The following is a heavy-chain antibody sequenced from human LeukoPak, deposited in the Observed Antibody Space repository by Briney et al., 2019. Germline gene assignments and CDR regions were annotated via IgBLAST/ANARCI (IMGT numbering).Heavy chain of an antibody. CDR1: GFALKSYS. J-gene: IGHJ4*02. CDR2: ISSTSAYI. D-gene: IGHD1-7*01. V-gene: IGHV3-21*01. Sequence: GSLRLSCAGSGFALKSYSLSWVRQAPGKGLEWVSSISSTSAYIYYADSVKGRFTISRDNVDNVVYLQMNSLGAEDTAVYYCARGITGTTGYYFDYWGQGTLVTVSS. CDR3: ARGITGTTGYYFDY.